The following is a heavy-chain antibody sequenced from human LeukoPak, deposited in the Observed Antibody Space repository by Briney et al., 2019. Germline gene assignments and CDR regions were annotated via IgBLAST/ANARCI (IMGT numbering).Heavy chain of an antibody. J-gene: IGHJ5*02. CDR1: GGSICSYY. CDR3: ARDSSSWYLRWFGP. Sequence: PSETLSLTCTVSGGSICSYYWSWIRQPAGKGLEWIGRIYTSGSTNYNPSLKSRVTMSVDTSKNQFSLKLSSVTAADTAVYYCARDSSSWYLRWFGPWGQGTLVTVSS. V-gene: IGHV4-4*07. CDR2: IYTSGST. D-gene: IGHD6-13*01.